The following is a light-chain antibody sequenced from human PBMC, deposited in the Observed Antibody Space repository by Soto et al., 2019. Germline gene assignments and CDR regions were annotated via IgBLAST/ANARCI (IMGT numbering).Light chain of an antibody. Sequence: DIQMTHWPSSLSASVGDRVTITCQASQDIKNYLNWYQQKSGKAPKLLIYDASDLETGVPSRFSGSGSGTDFTFTINSLQPEDIATYYCQQYDNLPLTFGGGTKVDIK. CDR3: QQYDNLPLT. CDR1: QDIKNY. J-gene: IGKJ4*01. V-gene: IGKV1-33*01. CDR2: DAS.